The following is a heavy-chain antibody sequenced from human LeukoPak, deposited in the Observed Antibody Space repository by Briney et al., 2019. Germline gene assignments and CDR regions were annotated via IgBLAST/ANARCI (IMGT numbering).Heavy chain of an antibody. V-gene: IGHV3-48*03. Sequence: GGSLRLSCAASGFTFSSYEMNWVRQAPGKGLEWVSYITGSGSTIYYADSVKGRFTISRDNAKNSLYLQMNSLRAEDTAVYYCARSPYSSGWSVVDYWGQGTLVTVSS. CDR3: ARSPYSSGWSVVDY. J-gene: IGHJ4*02. CDR1: GFTFSSYE. D-gene: IGHD6-19*01. CDR2: ITGSGSTI.